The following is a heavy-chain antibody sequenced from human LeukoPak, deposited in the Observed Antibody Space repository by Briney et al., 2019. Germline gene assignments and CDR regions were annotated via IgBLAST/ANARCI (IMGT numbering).Heavy chain of an antibody. CDR3: AKGPGSSGGAYVGDY. J-gene: IGHJ4*01. D-gene: IGHD3-22*01. CDR2: IDGGGSST. V-gene: IGHV3-74*01. CDR1: GFTFSDRW. Sequence: GGSLRLSCVASGFTFSDRWMHWVRQVPGKGLVWVSRIDGGGSSTSYADSVKGRFFISRDNGKSTLYLQMNSLRVEDTAMYYCAKGPGSSGGAYVGDYWGHGILVTVSS.